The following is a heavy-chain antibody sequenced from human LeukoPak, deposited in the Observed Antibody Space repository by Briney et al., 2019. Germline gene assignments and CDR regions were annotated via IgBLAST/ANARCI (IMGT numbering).Heavy chain of an antibody. J-gene: IGHJ3*01. CDR3: AREEGAAGESLDF. CDR1: GGSITGHF. Sequence: SETLSLTCSVSGGSITGHFWSWLRQAPGKTLEWLGYVHDSGATDYNPFLKTRLTISLHTSTNQFFLRLTAVTAADTAFYYCAREEGAAGESLDFWGQGTMVTVSS. V-gene: IGHV4-59*11. CDR2: VHDSGAT. D-gene: IGHD2-8*02.